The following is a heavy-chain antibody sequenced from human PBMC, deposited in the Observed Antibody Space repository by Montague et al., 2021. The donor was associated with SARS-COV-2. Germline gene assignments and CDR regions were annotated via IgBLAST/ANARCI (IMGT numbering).Heavy chain of an antibody. J-gene: IGHJ4*02. CDR1: GDSVSRNSAA. V-gene: IGHV6-1*01. D-gene: IGHD3-10*01. CDR3: ARGQNFGSGNSCNFDH. Sequence: CAISGDSVSRNSAAWNWIRQSPSRGLERLGRTYYRSKWYNDYAVSVKSRITINPDTSKNHFSLQLNSVTPEDTAVYYCARGQNFGSGNSCNFDHWGQGTLVTVSS. CDR2: TYYRSKWYN.